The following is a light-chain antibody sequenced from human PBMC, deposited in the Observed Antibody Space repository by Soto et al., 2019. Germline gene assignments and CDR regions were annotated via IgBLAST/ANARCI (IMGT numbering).Light chain of an antibody. V-gene: IGKV1-27*01. Sequence: DIQMTQSPATLSVSVGERATITCRASQRISSYLAWYQQKPGKAPMLLIYGASTLPTGVPARFSGSGSGTDFTLTISSLPYEDVATYYCQKYNSAPHTFGGGTKLEIK. CDR2: GAS. CDR3: QKYNSAPHT. CDR1: QRISSY. J-gene: IGKJ4*01.